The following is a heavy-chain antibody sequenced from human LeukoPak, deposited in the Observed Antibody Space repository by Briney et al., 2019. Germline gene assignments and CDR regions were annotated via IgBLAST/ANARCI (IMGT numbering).Heavy chain of an antibody. D-gene: IGHD3-10*01. Sequence: ASVKVSCKAAGYTFTSDYMHWVRHAPGQGHEWMGIINPSGGSTSYAQKFQGRVTMTRDMSTSTVYMELRSLRSEDTAVYYCARGRYYGSGSYYNTVIYHMDVWGKGTTVTVSS. CDR2: INPSGGST. J-gene: IGHJ6*03. CDR3: ARGRYYGSGSYYNTVIYHMDV. CDR1: GYTFTSDY. V-gene: IGHV1-46*01.